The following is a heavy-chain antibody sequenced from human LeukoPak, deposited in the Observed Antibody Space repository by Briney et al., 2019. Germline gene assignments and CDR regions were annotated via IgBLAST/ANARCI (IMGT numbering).Heavy chain of an antibody. J-gene: IGHJ4*02. CDR3: AKDVRRMFDY. Sequence: GSLRLSCAASGLTFSSYGMHWVRQAPGKGLEWVAFIRYDGSNKYYAGSVKGRFTISRDNSKNTLYLQMNSLRAEDTAVYYCAKDVRRMFDYWGQGTLVTVSS. V-gene: IGHV3-30*02. CDR1: GLTFSSYG. D-gene: IGHD3-10*02. CDR2: IRYDGSNK.